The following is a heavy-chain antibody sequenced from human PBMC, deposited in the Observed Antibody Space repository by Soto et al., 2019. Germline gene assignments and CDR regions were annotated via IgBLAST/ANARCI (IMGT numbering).Heavy chain of an antibody. V-gene: IGHV1-69*19. CDR2: ISPMFGAA. Sequence: QVQLVQSGAEMKKPGSSVKVSCQSSGGTFNTYAMNWVRQAPGQGPEWMGDISPMFGAANYAPKFQGRVTITADESTGTSYMQVSGLTSEDTALYFCAREVHVHTPSFVYWGQGTLVTVSS. D-gene: IGHD3-10*02. CDR3: AREVHVHTPSFVY. CDR1: GGTFNTYA. J-gene: IGHJ4*02.